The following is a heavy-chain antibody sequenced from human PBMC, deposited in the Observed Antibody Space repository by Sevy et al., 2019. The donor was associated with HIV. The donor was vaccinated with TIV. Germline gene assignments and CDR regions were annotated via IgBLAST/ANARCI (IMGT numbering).Heavy chain of an antibody. D-gene: IGHD6-19*01. CDR1: GFTFSTYS. J-gene: IGHJ6*02. CDR2: IWFDGSNK. Sequence: GGSLRLSCAASGFTFSTYSMHWVRQAPGKGLEWVALIWFDGSNKYYADSVKGRFTISRDNSKNTLYLQMNSLRAEDTAVYYCAKAVADSNYYYGLDVWGRGTTVTVSS. CDR3: AKAVADSNYYYGLDV. V-gene: IGHV3-33*06.